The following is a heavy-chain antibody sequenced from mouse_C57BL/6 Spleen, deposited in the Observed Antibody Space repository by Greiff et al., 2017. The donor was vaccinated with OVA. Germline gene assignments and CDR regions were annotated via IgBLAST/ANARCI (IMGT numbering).Heavy chain of an antibody. CDR2: IDPETGGT. CDR3: TRRGTTGPFAY. J-gene: IGHJ3*01. V-gene: IGHV1-15*01. D-gene: IGHD1-1*01. CDR1: GYTFTDYE. Sequence: VQLVESGAELVRPGASVTLSCKASGYTFTDYEMHWVKQTPVHGLEWIGAIDPETGGTAYNQKFKGKAILTADKSSSTAYMELRSLTSEDSAVYYCTRRGTTGPFAYWGQGTLVTVSA.